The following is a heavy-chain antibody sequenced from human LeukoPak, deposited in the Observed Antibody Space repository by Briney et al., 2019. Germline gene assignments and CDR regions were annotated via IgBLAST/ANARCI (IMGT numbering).Heavy chain of an antibody. CDR2: IHYSGST. CDR3: ARDSSGYDSSWYFDF. Sequence: ASETLSLTCTVSGGSISGFYWSWIRQAPGRGLEWIGYIHYSGSTNYSPSLNSRVTISVDTSKNQFSLKLSSVSAADTAVYYCARDSSGYDSSWYFDFWGRGTLVTVSS. V-gene: IGHV4-59*01. CDR1: GGSISGFY. D-gene: IGHD3-9*01. J-gene: IGHJ2*01.